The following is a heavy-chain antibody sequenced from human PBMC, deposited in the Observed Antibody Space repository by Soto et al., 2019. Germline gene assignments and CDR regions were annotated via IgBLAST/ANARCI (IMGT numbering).Heavy chain of an antibody. Sequence: SETLSLTCIVSGDSVSRGSYHWIWIRHPPGKGLEWIGFKPYTGSPDYNPSLKSRVVISIDRSKNQFSLKLSSVTATDTAVYFCAKVGWGGDSWGQGTLVTVSS. CDR3: AKVGWGGDS. CDR1: GDSVSRGSYH. V-gene: IGHV4-61*01. J-gene: IGHJ4*02. CDR2: KPYTGSP. D-gene: IGHD7-27*01.